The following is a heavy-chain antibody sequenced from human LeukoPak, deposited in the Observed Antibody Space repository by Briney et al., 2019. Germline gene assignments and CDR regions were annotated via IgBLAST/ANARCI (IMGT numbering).Heavy chain of an antibody. D-gene: IGHD2-2*01. CDR3: ARDYSIVVVPAAGGIDY. Sequence: HPWGSLRLSCAASGFTFSRHAMHWVRQAPGKGLQWVAVISYDGSNKYSADSVKGRLTISRDNSKNTLYLQMNSLRAEDTAVYYCARDYSIVVVPAAGGIDYWGQGTLVTVSS. V-gene: IGHV3-30-3*01. CDR1: GFTFSRHA. CDR2: ISYDGSNK. J-gene: IGHJ4*02.